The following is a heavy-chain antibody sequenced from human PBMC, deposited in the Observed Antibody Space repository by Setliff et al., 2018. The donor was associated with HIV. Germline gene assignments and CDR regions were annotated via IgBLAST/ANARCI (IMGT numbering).Heavy chain of an antibody. CDR1: GGSITSGSYY. D-gene: IGHD3-10*01. CDR2: IYSNGRT. J-gene: IGHJ4*02. Sequence: KSSETLSLTCTVSGGSITSGSYYWSWIRQPAGKGLEWIGRIYSNGRTTHNPSLKSRVTISRDTSENQFSRRLSSVTAADTAVYYCARGSYTVRIDYWGQGTRVTVSS. CDR3: ARGSYTVRIDY. V-gene: IGHV4-61*02.